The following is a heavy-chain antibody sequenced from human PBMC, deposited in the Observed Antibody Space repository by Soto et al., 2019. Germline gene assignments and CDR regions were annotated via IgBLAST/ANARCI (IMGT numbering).Heavy chain of an antibody. CDR3: ARGGALDY. V-gene: IGHV3-30-3*01. CDR1: GFTFSSYA. CDR2: ISYDGSNK. J-gene: IGHJ4*02. Sequence: GGSLRLSCAASGFTFSSYAMHWVRQAPGKGLEWVAVISYDGSNKYYADSVKGRFTISRDNSKNTLYLQMNSLRAEDTAVYYCARGGALDYWGQGTLVTVSS.